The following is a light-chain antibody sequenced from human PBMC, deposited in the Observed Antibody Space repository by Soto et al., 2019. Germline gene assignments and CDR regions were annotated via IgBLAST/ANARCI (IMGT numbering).Light chain of an antibody. Sequence: QLVLTQSPSASASLGASVKLTCTLSSGHSSYAIAWHQQQPEKGPRYLMKLNSDGSHSKGDGIPDRFSGSSSGAERYLTIPSLQSEDEAGYYCQTWGTGIHYVFGTGTKVTVL. CDR2: LNSDGSH. CDR1: SGHSSYA. V-gene: IGLV4-69*01. J-gene: IGLJ1*01. CDR3: QTWGTGIHYV.